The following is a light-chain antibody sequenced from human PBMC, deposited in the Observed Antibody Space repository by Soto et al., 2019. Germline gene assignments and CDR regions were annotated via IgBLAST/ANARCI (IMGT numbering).Light chain of an antibody. CDR2: AAS. V-gene: IGKV1-27*01. Sequence: DIQTTQSPSSLSASVGDGVTITCRASQGISNSLAWYQQKPGKVPKLLIYAASTLHSGVPSRFSGSGSATDFTLTISSLQPEDVATYYCQKYNSALWTFGQGTKVDIK. CDR3: QKYNSALWT. CDR1: QGISNS. J-gene: IGKJ1*01.